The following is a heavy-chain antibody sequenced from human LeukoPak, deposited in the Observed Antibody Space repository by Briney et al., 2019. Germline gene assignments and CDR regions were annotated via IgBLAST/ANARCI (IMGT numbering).Heavy chain of an antibody. Sequence: ASVKVSCKASGYTFTSYYMHWVRQAPGQGLEWMGIINPSGGSTSYAQKFQGRVTMTRDTSTSTVYMELSSLRSEDTAVYYRARAGSMVRGVIDWYFDLWGRGTLVTVSS. D-gene: IGHD3-10*01. V-gene: IGHV1-46*03. CDR1: GYTFTSYY. J-gene: IGHJ2*01. CDR3: ARAGSMVRGVIDWYFDL. CDR2: INPSGGST.